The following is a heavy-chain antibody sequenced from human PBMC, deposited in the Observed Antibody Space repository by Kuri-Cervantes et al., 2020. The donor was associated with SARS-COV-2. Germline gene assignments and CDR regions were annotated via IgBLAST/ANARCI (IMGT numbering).Heavy chain of an antibody. CDR1: GFTFSDYY. J-gene: IGHJ4*02. V-gene: IGHV4-38-2*01. D-gene: IGHD3-10*01. Sequence: ESLKISCAASGFTFSDYYMSWIRQAPGKGLEWIGSIYHSGTTYYNPSLKSRVTLSVDTSKNHFSLRLSSLTAADAAVYYCATLPGRGDYYTSGTVSDNWGQGTLVTVSS. CDR2: IYHSGTT. CDR3: ATLPGRGDYYTSGTVSDN.